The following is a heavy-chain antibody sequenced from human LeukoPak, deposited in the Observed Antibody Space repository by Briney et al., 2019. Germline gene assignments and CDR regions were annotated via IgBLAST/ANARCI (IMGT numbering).Heavy chain of an antibody. CDR2: INPHSGGT. CDR3: ARDSAPRVNVVVAGGIYYYMDV. J-gene: IGHJ6*03. CDR1: GYTFTGYY. V-gene: IGHV1-2*02. Sequence: ASVKVSCKASGYTFTGYYVHWVRQAPGQGLEWMGWINPHSGGTNFAQKFQGRVAMTRDTSISTVYMELSSLRSDDTAMYYCARDSAPRVNVVVAGGIYYYMDVWGNGTTVTVSS. D-gene: IGHD2-2*02.